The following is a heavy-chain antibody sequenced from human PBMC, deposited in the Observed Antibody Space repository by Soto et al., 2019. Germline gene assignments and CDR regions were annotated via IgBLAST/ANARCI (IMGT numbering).Heavy chain of an antibody. CDR3: ARVYGGGSDFDY. J-gene: IGHJ4*02. CDR2: IYYSGST. Sequence: PSETLSLTCTVSGGSISSGGYYCSCIRQHPGNGLGWIGYIYYSGSTYYNPSLKSRVTISVDTPKNQFSLKLSSVTAAGTAVYYCARVYGGGSDFDYWGQGTLVTVSS. D-gene: IGHD3-10*01. V-gene: IGHV4-31*03. CDR1: GGSISSGGYY.